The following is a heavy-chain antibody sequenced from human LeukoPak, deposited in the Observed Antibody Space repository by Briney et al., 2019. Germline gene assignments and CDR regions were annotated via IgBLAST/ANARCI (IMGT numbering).Heavy chain of an antibody. CDR1: GGSISTNSYS. CDR2: FYYSEST. CDR3: ARGGYGSPRGWFDP. D-gene: IGHD6-19*01. J-gene: IGHJ5*02. V-gene: IGHV4-39*07. Sequence: SETLSLTCTVSGGSISTNSYSWGWIPPPPGKGLEWIGTFYYSESTYYSPSLNSRFAISADTSKNQFSLKVSSVTAAHTAVYSCARGGYGSPRGWFDPWGQGTLVTVSS.